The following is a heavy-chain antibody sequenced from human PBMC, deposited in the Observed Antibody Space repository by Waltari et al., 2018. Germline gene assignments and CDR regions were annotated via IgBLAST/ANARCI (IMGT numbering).Heavy chain of an antibody. CDR1: GCSFGSYA. CDR3: AKAPYDSSGERGWFDP. V-gene: IGHV3-23*01. Sequence: EVLSLESGGGLVQPGGSLRLSCPAYGCSFGSYAMSGVRQTPGKGLDGVSTISGSGGRTYSAASVKGRFAISRDNSKNTLYLQMSSLRAEDTAVYYCAKAPYDSSGERGWFDPWGQGTLVTVSS. CDR2: ISGSGGRT. D-gene: IGHD3-22*01. J-gene: IGHJ5*02.